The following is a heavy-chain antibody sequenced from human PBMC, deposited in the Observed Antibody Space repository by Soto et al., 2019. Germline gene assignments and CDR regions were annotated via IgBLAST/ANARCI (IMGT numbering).Heavy chain of an antibody. CDR3: ARLRAVYTD. J-gene: IGHJ4*02. V-gene: IGHV4-39*01. CDR1: GGSISSSSYY. CDR2: IYYSGST. D-gene: IGHD3-16*01. Sequence: SETLSLTCTVSGGSISSSSYYWGWIRQPPGKGLEWIGSIYYSGSTYYNPSLKSRVTISVDTSKNQFSLKLSSVTAADTAVYYCARLRAVYTDWGQGTLVTVSS.